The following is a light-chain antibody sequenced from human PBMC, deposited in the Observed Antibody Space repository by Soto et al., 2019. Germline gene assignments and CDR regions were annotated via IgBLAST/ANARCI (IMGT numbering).Light chain of an antibody. CDR1: SSDVGGYNY. Sequence: QSALTQPASVSGSPGQSITISCTGTSSDVGGYNYVSWYQQYPGNAPQLMIYEVSNRPSGVSNRFSGSKSGNTASLTIAGLQAEDAADYYCSSYTTSTWVFGGGTKLTVL. CDR2: EVS. CDR3: SSYTTSTWV. V-gene: IGLV2-14*01. J-gene: IGLJ3*02.